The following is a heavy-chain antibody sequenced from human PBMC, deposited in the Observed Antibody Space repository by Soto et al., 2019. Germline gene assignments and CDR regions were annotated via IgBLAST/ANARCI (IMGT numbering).Heavy chain of an antibody. CDR1: GGSSSGSGYY. J-gene: IGHJ6*02. CDR2: SYYRGST. CDR3: ARGNYYYYGMDV. V-gene: IGHV4-39*01. Sequence: SETLSLRCTVSGGSSSGSGYYGGWIRQPQVKGLEGIGCSYYRGSTYYNPSLESRVTISVDTSKRQFSLKRSSVAAADTAVYYWARGNYYYYGMDVGRLGTTVTVSS.